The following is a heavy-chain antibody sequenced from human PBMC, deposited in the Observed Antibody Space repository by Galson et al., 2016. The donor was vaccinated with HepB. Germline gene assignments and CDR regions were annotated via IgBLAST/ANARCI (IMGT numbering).Heavy chain of an antibody. J-gene: IGHJ6*03. CDR1: GFTFSSFA. V-gene: IGHV3-23*01. D-gene: IGHD4/OR15-4a*01. CDR3: AKEGPMVASDPRDYCCYQYMDV. CDR2: ISATGGHT. Sequence: SLRLSCAASGFTFSSFAMTWVRQAPGKGLEWVSSISATGGHTDYADAAKGRFTISRDNSKNTVYLQMNSLRVEATARYFCAKEGPMVASDPRDYCCYQYMDVWGKGTTVTVSS.